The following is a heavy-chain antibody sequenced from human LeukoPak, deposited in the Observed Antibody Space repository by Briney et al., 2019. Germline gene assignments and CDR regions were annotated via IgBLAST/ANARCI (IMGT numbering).Heavy chain of an antibody. Sequence: TGGSLRLSCAASGFTVSSNYMSWVRQAPGKGLEWVSVIYSGGSTYYADSVKGRFTISRDNSKNTPYLQMNSLRAEDTAVCYCAIDGLYSSSWLGDYWGQGTLVTVSS. J-gene: IGHJ4*02. CDR1: GFTVSSNY. D-gene: IGHD6-13*01. CDR3: AIDGLYSSSWLGDY. CDR2: IYSGGST. V-gene: IGHV3-66*01.